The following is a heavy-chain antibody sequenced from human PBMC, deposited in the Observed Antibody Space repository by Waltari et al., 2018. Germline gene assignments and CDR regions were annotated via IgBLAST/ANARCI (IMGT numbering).Heavy chain of an antibody. Sequence: QVQLVQSGSELKKPGASVKVSCKASGYTFTSHAMNWVRQAPGQGLEFMGWINTNTENPFYAQGFTVRFVFSLDTSASTAYMEINSLKAEDTAVYYCARELLGGGAFDSWGQGTLVTVSS. CDR3: ARELLGGGAFDS. J-gene: IGHJ4*02. CDR2: INTNTENP. CDR1: GYTFTSHA. D-gene: IGHD3-16*01. V-gene: IGHV7-4-1*02.